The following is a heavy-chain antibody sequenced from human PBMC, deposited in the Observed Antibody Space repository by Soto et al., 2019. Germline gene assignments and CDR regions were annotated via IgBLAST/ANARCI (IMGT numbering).Heavy chain of an antibody. V-gene: IGHV3-48*01. CDR3: AKDIAVAAEYYFDY. Sequence: PGGSLRLSCVASGFTLSSHTMSWVRQAPGKGLEWVSYISISSSTINYADSVKGRFTISRDNAKNSLYLQMNSLSAEDTAVYYCAKDIAVAAEYYFDYWGQGTLVTVSS. CDR2: ISISSSTI. CDR1: GFTLSSHT. J-gene: IGHJ4*02. D-gene: IGHD6-19*01.